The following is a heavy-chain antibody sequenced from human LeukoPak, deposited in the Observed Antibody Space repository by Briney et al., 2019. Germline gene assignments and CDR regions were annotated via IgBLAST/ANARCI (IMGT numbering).Heavy chain of an antibody. V-gene: IGHV4-59*01. CDR1: GGSINTYY. J-gene: IGHJ4*02. Sequence: SETLSLTCTVSGGSINTYYWSWIRQPPGKGLECIGHIYYTGSTYYKPSLESRVTISVDTAKNQISLKLTSVTAADTAVYYCARVYGDYWGQGTLVTVSS. D-gene: IGHD5/OR15-5a*01. CDR2: IYYTGST. CDR3: ARVYGDY.